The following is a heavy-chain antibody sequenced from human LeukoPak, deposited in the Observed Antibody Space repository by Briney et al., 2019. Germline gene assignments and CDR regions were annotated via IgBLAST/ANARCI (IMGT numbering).Heavy chain of an antibody. CDR3: ARDLFSPSRDGYNPFDY. CDR1: GFTFSSYS. Sequence: GGSLRLSCAASGFTFSSYSMNWVRQAPGKGLEWVSYISSSSTIYYADSVKGRFTISRDNAKNSLYLQMNSLRAEDTAVYYCARDLFSPSRDGYNPFDYWGQGTLVTVSS. V-gene: IGHV3-48*01. D-gene: IGHD5-24*01. CDR2: ISSSSTI. J-gene: IGHJ4*02.